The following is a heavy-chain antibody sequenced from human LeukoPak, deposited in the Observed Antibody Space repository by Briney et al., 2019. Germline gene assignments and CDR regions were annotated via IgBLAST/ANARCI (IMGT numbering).Heavy chain of an antibody. CDR1: GYTFTGYY. D-gene: IGHD3-3*01. J-gene: IGHJ6*02. V-gene: IGHV1-2*04. CDR2: INPNSGGT. CDR3: ARELQTYYDFWSGPHPVRYYGMDV. Sequence: ASVKVSCKASGYTFTGYYMHWVRQAPGQGLEWMGWINPNSGGTNYAQKFQGWVTMTRDTSISTAYMELSRLRSDDTAVYYCARELQTYYDFWSGPHPVRYYGMDVWGQGTTVTVSS.